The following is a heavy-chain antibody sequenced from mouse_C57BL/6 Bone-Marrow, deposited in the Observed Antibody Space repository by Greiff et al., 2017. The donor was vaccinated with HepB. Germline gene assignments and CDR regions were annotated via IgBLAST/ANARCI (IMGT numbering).Heavy chain of an antibody. Sequence: VQLQQSGPGLVQPSQSLSITCTVSGFSLTSYGVSWVRQSPGKGLEWLGVICSGGSSDYNAAFMSRLSITKDNAKSHVFFKMNSLQADDTAIYYCAKETTSGAMDYWGQGTSVTVSS. CDR1: GFSLTSYG. V-gene: IGHV2-5*01. J-gene: IGHJ4*01. CDR2: ICSGGSS. CDR3: AKETTSGAMDY.